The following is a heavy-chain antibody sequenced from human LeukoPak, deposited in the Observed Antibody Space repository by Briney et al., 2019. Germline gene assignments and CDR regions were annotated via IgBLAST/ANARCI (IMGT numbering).Heavy chain of an antibody. J-gene: IGHJ4*02. D-gene: IGHD6-13*01. Sequence: GGSLRLSCAASGFTFSNYGMHWVRQAPGKGLEWVAVIWFDGSNKYCADSVKGRFTISRDNSENMLYLQMNSLRVEDTAVYYCVRDRSWYVDYWGQGTLVTVSS. V-gene: IGHV3-33*01. CDR1: GFTFSNYG. CDR3: VRDRSWYVDY. CDR2: IWFDGSNK.